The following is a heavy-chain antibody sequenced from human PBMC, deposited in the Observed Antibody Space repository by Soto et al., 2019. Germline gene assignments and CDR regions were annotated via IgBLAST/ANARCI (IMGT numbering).Heavy chain of an antibody. CDR3: ARDAQGVVNNYFDY. V-gene: IGHV3-30-3*01. J-gene: IGHJ4*02. CDR2: ISYDGSKK. CDR1: GFTFSSYA. Sequence: QVQLVESGGGVVQPGRSLRLSCAASGFTFSSYAMHWVRQAPGKGLEWVAVISYDGSKKYYADSVKGRFTISRDNSKNTLYLQMNSLRAEDTAVYYCARDAQGVVNNYFDYWGQGTLVTVSS. D-gene: IGHD3-3*01.